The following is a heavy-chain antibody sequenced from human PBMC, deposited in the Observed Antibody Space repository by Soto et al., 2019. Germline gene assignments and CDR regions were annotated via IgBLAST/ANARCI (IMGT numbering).Heavy chain of an antibody. J-gene: IGHJ5*02. CDR2: INAGNGNT. Sequence: QLVQSGAEGKKPGASVKGSCKASGYTFTSYAMHLVRQAPGQRLEWMGWINAGNGNTKYSQKFQGRVTITRDTSASTAYMELSSLRSEDTAVYYCARGYGGPIGWFDPWGQGTLVTVSS. D-gene: IGHD3-16*01. CDR1: GYTFTSYA. V-gene: IGHV1-3*01. CDR3: ARGYGGPIGWFDP.